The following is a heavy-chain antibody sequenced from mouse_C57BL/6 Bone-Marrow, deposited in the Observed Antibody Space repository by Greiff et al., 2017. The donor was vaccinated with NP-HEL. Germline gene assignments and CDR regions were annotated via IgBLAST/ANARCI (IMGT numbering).Heavy chain of an antibody. J-gene: IGHJ3*01. V-gene: IGHV10-1*01. CDR2: IRSKSNNYAT. CDR1: GFSFNTYA. Sequence: EVHLVESGGGLVQPKGSLKLSCAASGFSFNTYAMNWVRQAPGKGLEWVARIRSKSNNYATYYADSVKDRFTISRDDSESMLYLQMNNLKTEDTAMYYCVRHGNYYGSSPFAYWGQGTLVTVSA. D-gene: IGHD1-1*01. CDR3: VRHGNYYGSSPFAY.